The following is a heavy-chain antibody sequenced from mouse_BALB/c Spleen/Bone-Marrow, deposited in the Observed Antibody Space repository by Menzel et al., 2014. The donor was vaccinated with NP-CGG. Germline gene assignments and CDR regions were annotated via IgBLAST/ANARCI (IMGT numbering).Heavy chain of an antibody. D-gene: IGHD3-1*01. J-gene: IGHJ3*01. CDR2: IDPSDSET. Sequence: VQLQESGAELVKPGAPVKLSCKASGYTFTSYWMNWVKQRPGRGLEWIGRIDPSDSETHYNQKFKDKATLTVDKSSNTAYIQLSSLTSEDSAVYYCARGGYLFAYWGQGTLVTVSA. V-gene: IGHV1-69*02. CDR3: ARGGYLFAY. CDR1: GYTFTSYW.